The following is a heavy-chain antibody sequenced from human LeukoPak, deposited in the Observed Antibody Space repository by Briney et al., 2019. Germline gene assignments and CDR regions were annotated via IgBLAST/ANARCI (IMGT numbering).Heavy chain of an antibody. CDR1: GFTFRIYG. J-gene: IGHJ4*02. CDR2: ISDTSDI. V-gene: IGHV3-21*06. D-gene: IGHD3-10*01. Sequence: GGSLRLSCAASGFTFRIYGMDWVRRAPGKGLEWVSSISDTSDISYADSVEGRFTVSRDNAKNSVFLQMNSLRLEDTAVYYSARDRGARRRGLAWGQGTLVPVSS. CDR3: ARDRGARRRGLA.